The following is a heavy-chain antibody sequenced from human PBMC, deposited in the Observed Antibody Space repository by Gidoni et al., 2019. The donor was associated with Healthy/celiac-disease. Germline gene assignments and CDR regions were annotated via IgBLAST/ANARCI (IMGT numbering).Heavy chain of an antibody. Sequence: QVQLQESGPGLVKPSQTLSLTYTVSGCSISSGSYYWSWIRQPAGKGLEWIGRIYTSGSTNYNPSLKSRVTISVDTSKNQFSLKLSSVTAADTAVYYCARDRSDTAMVYYYYYGMDVWGQGTTVTVSS. V-gene: IGHV4-61*02. J-gene: IGHJ6*02. CDR3: ARDRSDTAMVYYYYYGMDV. CDR1: GCSISSGSYY. CDR2: IYTSGST. D-gene: IGHD5-18*01.